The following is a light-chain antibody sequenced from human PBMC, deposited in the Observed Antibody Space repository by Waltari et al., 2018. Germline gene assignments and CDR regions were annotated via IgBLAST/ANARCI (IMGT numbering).Light chain of an antibody. CDR2: EVK. J-gene: IGLJ2*01. V-gene: IGLV2-14*01. CDR1: SRDVGGYHY. Sequence: QSALTQPASVSGSPGQSITISCTGTSRDVGGYHYAPWYHQPPGKPPKIMIYEVKHRPSGVSNRVSGSKSGNTASLTISGLQAEDEADYYCSSYTSSNTLVFGGGTKLTVL. CDR3: SSYTSSNTLV.